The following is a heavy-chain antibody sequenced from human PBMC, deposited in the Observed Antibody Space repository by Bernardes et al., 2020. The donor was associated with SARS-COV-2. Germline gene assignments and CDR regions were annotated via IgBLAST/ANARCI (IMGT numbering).Heavy chain of an antibody. Sequence: SCKVSGYTLPALSMHWVRQAPGKGLEWMGGFDPEDGETIYAQKFQGRVTMTEDTSTDTAYMELSSLRSEDTAVYYCATTSPHYDSSGYSNWFDPWGQGTLVTVSS. J-gene: IGHJ5*02. V-gene: IGHV1-24*01. CDR1: GYTLPALS. D-gene: IGHD3-22*01. CDR2: FDPEDGET. CDR3: ATTSPHYDSSGYSNWFDP.